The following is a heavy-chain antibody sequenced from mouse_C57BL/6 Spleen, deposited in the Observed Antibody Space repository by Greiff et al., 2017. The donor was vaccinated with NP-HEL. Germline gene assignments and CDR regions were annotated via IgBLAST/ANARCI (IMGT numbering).Heavy chain of an antibody. CDR1: GFTFSSYG. J-gene: IGHJ2*01. Sequence: EVQWVESGGDLVKPGGSLKLSCAASGFTFSSYGMSWVRQTPDKRLEWVATISSGGSYTYYPDSVKGRFTISRDNAKNTLYLQMSSLKSEDTAMYYCARRGDGNLDYWGQGTTLTVSS. CDR3: ARRGDGNLDY. D-gene: IGHD2-1*01. V-gene: IGHV5-6*01. CDR2: ISSGGSYT.